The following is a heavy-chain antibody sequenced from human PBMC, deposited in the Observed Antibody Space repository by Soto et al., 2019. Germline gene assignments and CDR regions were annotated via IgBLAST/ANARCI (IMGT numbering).Heavy chain of an antibody. D-gene: IGHD5-18*01. CDR1: GGSVSSGDYD. J-gene: IGHJ5*02. V-gene: IGHV4-61*08. CDR3: ARIPVDTSMIYWLDP. Sequence: QVQLQESGPGLVMPSETLSLTCTVSGGSVSSGDYDWSWIRQPPGKGLVRIGYIYYSGNTNYNPSLKSRVIISVDTSKNLFSLKLTSVTAADTAVYYCARIPVDTSMIYWLDPWGQGTLVTVSS. CDR2: IYYSGNT.